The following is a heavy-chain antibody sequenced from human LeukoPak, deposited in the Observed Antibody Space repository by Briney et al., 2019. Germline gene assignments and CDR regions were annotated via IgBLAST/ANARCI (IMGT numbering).Heavy chain of an antibody. CDR2: INHSGST. Sequence: SETLSLTCAVYGGSFSGYYWSWIRQPPGKGLEWIGEINHSGSTNYNPSLKSRVTISVDTSKNQFSLKLSSVTAADTAVYYCARSPNILTGRYYFDYWGQGTLVTVSS. CDR1: GGSFSGYY. D-gene: IGHD3-9*01. V-gene: IGHV4-34*01. CDR3: ARSPNILTGRYYFDY. J-gene: IGHJ4*02.